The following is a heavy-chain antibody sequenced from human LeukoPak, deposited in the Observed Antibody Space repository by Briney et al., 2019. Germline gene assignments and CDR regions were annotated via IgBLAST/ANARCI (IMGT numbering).Heavy chain of an antibody. CDR1: GYTFTSYD. D-gene: IGHD2-15*01. J-gene: IGHJ5*02. CDR3: ARVVVAATENWFDP. V-gene: IGHV1-8*02. CDR2: MNPNSGDT. Sequence: ASVKVSCKASGYTFTSYDINWVRQATGQGLEWMGWMNPNSGDTGYAQKFQGRVTMTRDTSISTAYMELSRLRSDDTAVYYCARVVVAATENWFDPWGQGTLVTVSS.